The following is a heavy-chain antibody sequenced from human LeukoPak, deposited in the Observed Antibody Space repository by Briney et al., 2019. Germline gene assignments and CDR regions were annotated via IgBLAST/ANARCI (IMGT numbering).Heavy chain of an antibody. J-gene: IGHJ3*02. CDR1: GGSISSSSYY. CDR2: IYYSGST. CDR3: ARQVVTDAFDI. V-gene: IGHV4-39*07. D-gene: IGHD2-21*02. Sequence: PSETLSLTCTVSGGSISSSSYYWGWIRQPPGKGLEWIGSIYYSGSTYYNPSLKSRVTISVDTSKNQFSLKLSSVTAADTAVYYCARQVVTDAFDIWGQGTMVTVSS.